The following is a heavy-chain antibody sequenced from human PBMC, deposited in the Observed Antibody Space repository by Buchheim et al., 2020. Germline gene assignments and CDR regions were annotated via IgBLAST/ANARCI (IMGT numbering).Heavy chain of an antibody. CDR2: LSYDGSNT. V-gene: IGHV3-30*18. J-gene: IGHJ5*02. D-gene: IGHD3-3*01. CDR3: AKNDFWSGNNWFDP. CDR1: GFTFSSYG. Sequence: QVQLVESGGGVVQPGRSLRLSCAASGFTFSSYGMHWVRQAPGKGLEWVAVLSYDGSNTYYADSVKGLFTISIDNSKNTLYLQMNSLRAEDTAVYYCAKNDFWSGNNWFDPWGQGTL.